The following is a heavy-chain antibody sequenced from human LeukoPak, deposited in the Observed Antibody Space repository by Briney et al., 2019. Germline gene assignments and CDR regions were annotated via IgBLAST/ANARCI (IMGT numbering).Heavy chain of an antibody. Sequence: GGSLRLSCAASGFTVNSSYINWVRQAPGKGLEWVSVIYSGGSTYYADSVKGRFTISRDNSKNTLYLQMNSLRAEDTAVYYCARHLTYGGWNSWGQGTLVTVSS. V-gene: IGHV3-53*01. CDR2: IYSGGST. J-gene: IGHJ4*02. CDR3: ARHLTYGGWNS. CDR1: GFTVNSSY. D-gene: IGHD4-23*01.